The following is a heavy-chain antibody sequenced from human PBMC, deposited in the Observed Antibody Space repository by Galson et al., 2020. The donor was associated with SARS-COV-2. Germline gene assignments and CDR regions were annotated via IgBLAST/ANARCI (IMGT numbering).Heavy chain of an antibody. V-gene: IGHV1-69*13. CDR1: GGTFSSYA. D-gene: IGHD6-25*01. Sequence: SVKVSCKASGGTFSSYAISWVRQAPGQGLEWMGGIIPIFGTANYAQKFQGRVTITADESTSTAYMELSSLRSEDTAVYYCARARGRGYYYYYGMDVWGQGTTVTVSS. CDR3: ARARGRGYYYYYGMDV. CDR2: IIPIFGTA. J-gene: IGHJ6*02.